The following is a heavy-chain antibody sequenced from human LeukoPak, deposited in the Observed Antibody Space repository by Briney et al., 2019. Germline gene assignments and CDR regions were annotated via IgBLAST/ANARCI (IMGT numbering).Heavy chain of an antibody. CDR3: ARARGRLLLIDF. CDR2: IYSSGST. J-gene: IGHJ4*02. Sequence: SETLSLTCTVSGGSISSYYWNWIRQPAGKGPEWIGRIYSSGSTDYNPSIKSRVTMSVDTSKNQFSLNLSSVTAADSAVYYCARARGRLLLIDFWGQGTLVTVSS. CDR1: GGSISSYY. D-gene: IGHD2-15*01. V-gene: IGHV4-4*07.